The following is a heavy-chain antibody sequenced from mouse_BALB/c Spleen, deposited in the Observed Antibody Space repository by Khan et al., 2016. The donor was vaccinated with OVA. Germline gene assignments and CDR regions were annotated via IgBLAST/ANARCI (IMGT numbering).Heavy chain of an antibody. Sequence: QIPLVQSGPELKKPGETVKISCKASGYTFTNYGMNWVKQAPGQGLKWMGWINTYIGEPTYADDFKGRFAFSLETSASTAYLQINNLKNEDTATYFCARSNGNYGFAYWGQGTLVTVSA. CDR1: GYTFTNYG. J-gene: IGHJ3*01. CDR3: ARSNGNYGFAY. D-gene: IGHD2-1*01. V-gene: IGHV9-3-1*01. CDR2: INTYIGEP.